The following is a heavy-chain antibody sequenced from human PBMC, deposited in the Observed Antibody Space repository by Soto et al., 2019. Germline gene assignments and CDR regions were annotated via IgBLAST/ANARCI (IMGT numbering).Heavy chain of an antibody. CDR1: GFTFSSYG. J-gene: IGHJ6*02. Sequence: PGGSLRLSCAASGFTFSSYGMHWVRQAPGKGLEWVAVISYDGSNKYYADSVKGRFTISRDNSKNTLYLQMNSLRAEDTAVYYCAKRGSSSLGVWGQGTTVTVSS. V-gene: IGHV3-30*18. CDR2: ISYDGSNK. CDR3: AKRGSSSLGV. D-gene: IGHD2-2*01.